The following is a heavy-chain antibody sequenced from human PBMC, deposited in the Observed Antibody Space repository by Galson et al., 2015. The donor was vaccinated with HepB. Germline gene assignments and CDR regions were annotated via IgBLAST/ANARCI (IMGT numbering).Heavy chain of an antibody. CDR3: ATVSDYGARHNWFDP. Sequence: TLSLTCTVSGGSISSGGYYWSWIRQHPGKGLEWIGYIYYSGSTYYNPSLKSRVTISVDTSNNQFSLKVNSVTAADTAVYYCATVSDYGARHNWFDPWGRGTLVIVAS. J-gene: IGHJ5*02. V-gene: IGHV4-31*03. CDR1: GGSISSGGYY. CDR2: IYYSGST. D-gene: IGHD4-17*01.